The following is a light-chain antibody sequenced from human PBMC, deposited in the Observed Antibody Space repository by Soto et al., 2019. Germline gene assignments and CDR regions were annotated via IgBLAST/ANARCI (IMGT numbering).Light chain of an antibody. CDR1: SSDVGTYTY. CDR2: DVI. CDR3: CSYAGSYTHV. V-gene: IGLV2-11*01. J-gene: IGLJ1*01. Sequence: QSVLSQPRSVSVSPGQSVTISCTGTSSDVGTYTYVSWYQQHPGKAPKLIIYDVIKRPSGVPDRFSGSKSGNTASLTISGLQAEDEADYYCCSYAGSYTHVFGTGTKVTVL.